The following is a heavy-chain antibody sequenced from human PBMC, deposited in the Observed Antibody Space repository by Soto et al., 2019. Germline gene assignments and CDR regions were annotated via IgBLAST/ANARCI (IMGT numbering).Heavy chain of an antibody. CDR1: GGSISTYY. D-gene: IGHD2-2*01. V-gene: IGHV4-59*01. Sequence: QVQLQESGPGLVKPSETLSLNCTVSGGSISTYYWSWIRQPPGKGLEWIGYIYYSGSTNYNPSLKSRVTISVDSSKNQFSRRLNSVTAADTASYYCVRGRAQLRRGAFDMWGQGTMVTVSS. CDR2: IYYSGST. CDR3: VRGRAQLRRGAFDM. J-gene: IGHJ3*02.